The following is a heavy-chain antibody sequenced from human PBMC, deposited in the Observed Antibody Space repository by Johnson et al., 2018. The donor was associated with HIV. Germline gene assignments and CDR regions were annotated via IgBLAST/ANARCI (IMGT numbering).Heavy chain of an antibody. V-gene: IGHV3-25*03. CDR3: AKVNGDYKTDAFDI. Sequence: VQLVESGGGLAKPAWSPRLSCAASQFTVSSYYMNCVRQAPGNGLELVGQVNPNGCSTYFIDSVKGRFTITRDTSKNTLYLQMNSLRAEDTAVYYCAKVNGDYKTDAFDIWGQGTMVTVSS. CDR1: QFTVSSYY. CDR2: NPNGCST. J-gene: IGHJ3*02. D-gene: IGHD4-17*01.